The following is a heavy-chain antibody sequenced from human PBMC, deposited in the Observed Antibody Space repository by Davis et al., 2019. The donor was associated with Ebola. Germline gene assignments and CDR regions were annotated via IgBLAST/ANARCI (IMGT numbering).Heavy chain of an antibody. CDR3: ARAGTAAGKGRWFDP. Sequence: SVKVSCKASGGTFSSYAISWVRQAPGQGLEWMGGIIPIFGTANYAQKFQGRVTITADKSTSTAYMELSSLRSEDTAVYYCARAGTAAGKGRWFDPWGQGTLVTVSS. V-gene: IGHV1-69*06. J-gene: IGHJ5*02. D-gene: IGHD6-13*01. CDR2: IIPIFGTA. CDR1: GGTFSSYA.